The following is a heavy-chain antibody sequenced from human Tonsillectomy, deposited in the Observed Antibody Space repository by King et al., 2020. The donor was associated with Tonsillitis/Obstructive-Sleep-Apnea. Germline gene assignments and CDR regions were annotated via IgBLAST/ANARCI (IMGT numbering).Heavy chain of an antibody. J-gene: IGHJ4*02. V-gene: IGHV3-21*06. CDR2: ISSSSTYI. D-gene: IGHD3-9*01. CDR1: GFTFSSYN. CDR3: ARGYYDILTGYFLIDY. Sequence: EGQLVQSGGGLVKPGGSLRLSCAASGFTFSSYNMNWVRQAPGKGLEWVSSISSSSTYIYYADSVKGRFTISRDNAKNSMYLQMDSLRAEDTAVYYCARGYYDILTGYFLIDYWGQGTLVTVSS.